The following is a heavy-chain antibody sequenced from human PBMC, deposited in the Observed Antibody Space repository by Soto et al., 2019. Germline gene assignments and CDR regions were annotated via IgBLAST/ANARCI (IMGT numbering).Heavy chain of an antibody. CDR1: GYTFTSYG. D-gene: IGHD6-19*01. CDR3: ARDLAVAGKVVYDY. J-gene: IGHJ4*02. Sequence: ASVKVSCKASGYTFTSYGISWVRQAPGQGLEWMGWISAYNGNTNYAQKLQGRVTMTTDTSTSTAYMELRSLRSDDTAVYYCARDLAVAGKVVYDYWGQGTLVTVSS. CDR2: ISAYNGNT. V-gene: IGHV1-18*01.